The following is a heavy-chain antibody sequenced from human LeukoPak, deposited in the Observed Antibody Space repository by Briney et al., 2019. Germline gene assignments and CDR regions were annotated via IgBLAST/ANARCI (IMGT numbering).Heavy chain of an antibody. CDR3: ARYGSGSYYNDAWFDP. Sequence: ASVKVSCKTSGGTFSSYAISWVRQAPGQGLEWMGWMNPNSGNTGYAQKFQGRVTITRNTSISTAYMELSSLRSEDTAVYYCARYGSGSYYNDAWFDPWGQGTLVTVSS. CDR1: GGTFSSYA. CDR2: MNPNSGNT. J-gene: IGHJ5*02. D-gene: IGHD3-10*01. V-gene: IGHV1-8*03.